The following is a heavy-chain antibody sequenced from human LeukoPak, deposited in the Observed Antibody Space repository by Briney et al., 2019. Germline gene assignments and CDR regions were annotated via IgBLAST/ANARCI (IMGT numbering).Heavy chain of an antibody. D-gene: IGHD6-13*01. CDR1: GYTFTGYY. CDR2: INPNSSGT. J-gene: IGHJ6*03. Sequence: ASVKVSCKASGYTFTGYYMHWVRQAPGQGLEWMGCINPNSSGTNYAQKFQGRVTMTRDTSISTAYLELSRLRYDDTAVYYCASGGWEQQLVRYYYYMDVWGKGTTVTISS. V-gene: IGHV1-2*02. CDR3: ASGGWEQQLVRYYYYMDV.